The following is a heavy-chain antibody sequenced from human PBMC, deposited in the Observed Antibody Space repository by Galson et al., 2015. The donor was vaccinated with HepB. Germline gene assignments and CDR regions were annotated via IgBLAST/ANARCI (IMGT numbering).Heavy chain of an antibody. J-gene: IGHJ6*02. D-gene: IGHD2/OR15-2a*01. CDR3: ARDSRGGNVHYYYYGMDV. V-gene: IGHV3-11*06. CDR1: GFSFSDYY. Sequence: SLRLSCAASGFSFSDYYMDWIRQTPGKGLEWLSYISGSSIYTNYAGSVKGRFTISRDNAKNSLYLQTHSLRAEDSAVYYCARDSRGGNVHYYYYGMDVWGQGTTVTVSS. CDR2: ISGSSIYT.